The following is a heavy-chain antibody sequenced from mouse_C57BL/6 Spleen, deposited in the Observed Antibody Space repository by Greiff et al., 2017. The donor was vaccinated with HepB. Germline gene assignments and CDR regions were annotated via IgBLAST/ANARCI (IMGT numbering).Heavy chain of an antibody. CDR3: ARWALYYYGSGYAMDY. Sequence: EVKLVESGPGLVKPSQSLSLTCSVTGYSITSGYYWNWIRQFPGNKLEWMGYISYDGSNNYNPSLKNRISITRDTSKNQFFLKLNSVTTEDTATYYCARWALYYYGSGYAMDYWGQGTSVTVSS. CDR1: GYSITSGYY. J-gene: IGHJ4*01. CDR2: ISYDGSN. V-gene: IGHV3-6*01. D-gene: IGHD1-1*01.